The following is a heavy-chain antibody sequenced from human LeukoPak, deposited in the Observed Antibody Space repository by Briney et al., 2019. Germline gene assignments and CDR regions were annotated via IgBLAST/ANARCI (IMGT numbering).Heavy chain of an antibody. J-gene: IGHJ4*01. Sequence: ASVKVSCKASGGTFSSYAISWVRQAPGQGLEWMGGIIPIFGTANYAQKFQGRVTITADESTSTAYMELSSLRSEDTAVYYCAISGYENIINFDYWGQEPWSPSPQ. CDR3: AISGYENIINFDY. CDR2: IIPIFGTA. CDR1: GGTFSSYA. V-gene: IGHV1-69*13. D-gene: IGHD5-12*01.